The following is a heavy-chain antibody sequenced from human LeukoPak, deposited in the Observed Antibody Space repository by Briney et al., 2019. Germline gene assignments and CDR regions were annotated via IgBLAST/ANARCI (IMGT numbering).Heavy chain of an antibody. CDR1: GFTFSDYY. Sequence: GGSLRLSCAASGFTFSDYYMSWIRQAPGKGREWVSYISSSSTYTQYADSVKGRFTTSRDNAKNSLYLQMNSLRAEDAAVYYCARCSGDCQAFDYWGQGTLVTVSS. CDR3: ARCSGDCQAFDY. D-gene: IGHD2-21*02. J-gene: IGHJ4*02. V-gene: IGHV3-11*03. CDR2: ISSSSTYT.